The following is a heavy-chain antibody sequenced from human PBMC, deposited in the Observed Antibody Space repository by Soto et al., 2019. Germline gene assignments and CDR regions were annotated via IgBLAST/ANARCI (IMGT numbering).Heavy chain of an antibody. Sequence: SETLSLTCTVSGGSISSYYWSWIRQPAGKGLEWIGRIYTSGSTNYNPSLKSRVTMSVDKSKNQFSLKLSSVTAADTAVYYCARYPWPTRDYYYGMDVWGQGTTVTVS. CDR3: ARYPWPTRDYYYGMDV. CDR2: IYTSGST. V-gene: IGHV4-4*07. CDR1: GGSISSYY. J-gene: IGHJ6*02.